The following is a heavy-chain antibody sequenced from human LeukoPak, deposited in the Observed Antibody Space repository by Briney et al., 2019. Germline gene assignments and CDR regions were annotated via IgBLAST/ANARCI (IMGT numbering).Heavy chain of an antibody. CDR2: IYYSGST. J-gene: IGHJ4*02. D-gene: IGHD3-3*01. CDR1: GGSISSSSYY. V-gene: IGHV4-39*01. Sequence: PSETLSLTCTVSGGSISSSSYYWGWIRQPPGKGLEWIGSIYYSGSTYYNPSLKSRVTISVDTSKNQFSLKLSSVTAADTAVYYCAVELTIFGVVTNHPLDYWGQGTLFTVSS. CDR3: AVELTIFGVVTNHPLDY.